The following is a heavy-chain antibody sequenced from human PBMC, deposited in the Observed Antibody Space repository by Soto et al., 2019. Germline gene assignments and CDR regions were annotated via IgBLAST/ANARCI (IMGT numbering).Heavy chain of an antibody. V-gene: IGHV5-51*01. CDR2: VYPGNSDT. Sequence: PGESLKISCKASGYNFITNRIAWVRQRPGKGLEWMGIVYPGNSDTRYSPSFQGQVTILVDKSIDTAYLQWSSLKASDTAMYYCARYMLYDYVWGSPYGMDVWGQGTTVTVSS. CDR1: GYNFITNR. J-gene: IGHJ6*02. D-gene: IGHD3-16*01. CDR3: ARYMLYDYVWGSPYGMDV.